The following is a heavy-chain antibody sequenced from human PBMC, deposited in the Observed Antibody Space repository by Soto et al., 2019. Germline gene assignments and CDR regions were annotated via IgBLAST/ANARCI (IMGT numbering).Heavy chain of an antibody. CDR3: ARDQTWLQPYSYYYGMDV. Sequence: EVQLVESGGGLIQPGGSLRLSCAASGFTVSSNYMSWVRQAPGKGLEWVSVIYSGGSTYYADSVKGRFTISRDNSKNTLYLQMNSLRAEDTAVYYCARDQTWLQPYSYYYGMDVWGQGTTVTVSS. V-gene: IGHV3-53*01. CDR1: GFTVSSNY. J-gene: IGHJ6*02. CDR2: IYSGGST. D-gene: IGHD5-12*01.